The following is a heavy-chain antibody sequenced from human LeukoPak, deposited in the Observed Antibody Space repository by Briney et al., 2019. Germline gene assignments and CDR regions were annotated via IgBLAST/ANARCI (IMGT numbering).Heavy chain of an antibody. CDR2: IYYSGTT. CDR3: ARGVYIAAAQYAY. D-gene: IGHD6-13*01. CDR1: GGSISSCY. J-gene: IGHJ4*02. V-gene: IGHV4-59*01. Sequence: SETLSLTCTVSGGSISSCYWSWIRQPPGKGLEWIGYIYYSGTTNYNPSLKSRVTISVDTSKNQFSLKLSSVTAADTAVYYCARGVYIAAAQYAYWGQGTLVTVSS.